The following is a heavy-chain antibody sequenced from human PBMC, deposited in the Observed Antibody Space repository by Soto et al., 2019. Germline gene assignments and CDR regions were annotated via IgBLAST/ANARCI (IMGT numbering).Heavy chain of an antibody. CDR2: ISAYNGNT. D-gene: IGHD1-26*01. CDR1: GYTFTSYG. V-gene: IGHV1-18*04. J-gene: IGHJ4*01. Sequence: QVQLVQSGAEVKKPGASVKVSCKASGYTFTSYGISWVRQAPGQGLEWMAWISAYNGNTNYAQKLQGRVTMTTDTSKRTGYMELRSLRSDDTAGYYCARDRVEVGATTAYYWGQGTLVTVSS. CDR3: ARDRVEVGATTAYY.